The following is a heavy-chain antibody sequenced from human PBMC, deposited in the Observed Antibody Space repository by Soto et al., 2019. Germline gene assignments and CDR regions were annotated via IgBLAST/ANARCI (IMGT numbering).Heavy chain of an antibody. V-gene: IGHV3-23*01. CDR1: GFTFSRYG. Sequence: EVQVLESGGGLVQPGGSLRLSCAASGFTFSRYGMNWVRQAPGKGLEWVSGVRSDGDTTYNADSVKGRFTVSRDNFRNTVDLQMNHLRGEDTAVYYCAKGKGVGATPDGANCWGQGTLVTVSP. D-gene: IGHD1-26*01. J-gene: IGHJ4*02. CDR3: AKGKGVGATPDGANC. CDR2: VRSDGDTT.